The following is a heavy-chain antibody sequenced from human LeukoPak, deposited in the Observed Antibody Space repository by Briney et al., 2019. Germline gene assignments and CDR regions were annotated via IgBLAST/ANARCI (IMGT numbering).Heavy chain of an antibody. J-gene: IGHJ4*02. Sequence: SETLSLTCTVSGGSISSSSYYWGWLRQPPGKGLEWIGSIYYSGSTYYNPSLKSRVTISVDTSKNQFSLKLSSVTAADTAVYYCASESGDFWSGFNYDYWGQGTLVTVSS. CDR1: GGSISSSSYY. D-gene: IGHD3-3*01. V-gene: IGHV4-39*01. CDR2: IYYSGST. CDR3: ASESGDFWSGFNYDY.